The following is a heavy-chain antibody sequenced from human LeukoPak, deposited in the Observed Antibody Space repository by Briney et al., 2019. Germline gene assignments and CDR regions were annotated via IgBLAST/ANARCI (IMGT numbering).Heavy chain of an antibody. J-gene: IGHJ4*02. CDR1: GFTFSSYS. V-gene: IGHV3-48*01. CDR2: ISSSSSTI. Sequence: PGGSLRLSCAASGFTFSSYSMNWVRQAPGKGLEWVSYISSSSSTIYYADSVKGRFTISRDNAKNSLYLQMNSLRAEDTAVYYCAKSLLGGDDYWGQGTLVTVSS. CDR3: AKSLLGGDDY. D-gene: IGHD7-27*01.